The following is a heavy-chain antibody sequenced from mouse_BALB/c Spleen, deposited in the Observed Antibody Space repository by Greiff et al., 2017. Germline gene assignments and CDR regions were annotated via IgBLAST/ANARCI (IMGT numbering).Heavy chain of an antibody. Sequence: EVKLVESGGGLVKPGGSLKLSCAASGFAFSSYDMSWVRQTPEKRLEWVAYISSGGGSTYYPDTVKGRFTISRDNAKNTLYLQMSSLKSEDTAMYYCASLDSSGSFAYWGQGTLVTVSA. CDR3: ASLDSSGSFAY. J-gene: IGHJ3*01. CDR2: ISSGGGST. V-gene: IGHV5-12-1*01. CDR1: GFAFSSYD. D-gene: IGHD3-2*01.